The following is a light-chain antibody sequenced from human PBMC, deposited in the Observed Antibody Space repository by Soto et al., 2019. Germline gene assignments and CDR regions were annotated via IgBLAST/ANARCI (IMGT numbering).Light chain of an antibody. CDR1: QGVGRD. CDR3: LQDYSNPLT. J-gene: IGKJ4*01. CDR2: HAS. Sequence: AIQMTQSPSSLSASVGDRVIITCQASQGVGRDLGWYQQKPRKAPRLLIYHASTLLSGVPSRFSGSGSGTDFTLTIASLQPEDFATYFCLQDYSNPLTFGGGTKVDIK. V-gene: IGKV1-6*01.